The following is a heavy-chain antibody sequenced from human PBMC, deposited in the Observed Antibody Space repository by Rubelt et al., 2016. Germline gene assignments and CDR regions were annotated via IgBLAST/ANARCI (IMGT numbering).Heavy chain of an antibody. Sequence: DDDKRYSPSLKSRLTITKDTSKNQVVLTMTNMDPVDTATYYCAHPSTSYYFDYWCQGTLVTVSS. D-gene: IGHD2-2*01. CDR2: DDDK. J-gene: IGHJ4*02. V-gene: IGHV2-5*02. CDR3: AHPSTSYYFDY.